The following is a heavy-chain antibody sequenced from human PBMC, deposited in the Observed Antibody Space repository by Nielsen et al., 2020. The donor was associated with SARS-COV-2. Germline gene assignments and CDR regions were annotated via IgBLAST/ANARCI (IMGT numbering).Heavy chain of an antibody. D-gene: IGHD6-19*01. Sequence: GGSLRLSCVVSGFNFRGYWMTWVRQAPGKGLEWVGNIKLDGSEKYYVDSVKGRFTISRDNARNTLYLQMNSLRVEDTAVYYCARDYSSGWYDAFDIWGQGTRVTVSS. CDR2: IKLDGSEK. V-gene: IGHV3-7*01. CDR1: GFNFRGYW. CDR3: ARDYSSGWYDAFDI. J-gene: IGHJ3*02.